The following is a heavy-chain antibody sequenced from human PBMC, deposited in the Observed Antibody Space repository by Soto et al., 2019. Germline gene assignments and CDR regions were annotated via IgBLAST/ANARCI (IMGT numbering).Heavy chain of an antibody. CDR2: IYYSGST. CDR3: ARELNWSAMAANNWFDP. J-gene: IGHJ5*02. V-gene: IGHV4-39*02. D-gene: IGHD5-18*01. CDR1: GGSISSSSYY. Sequence: SETLSLTCTVSGGSISSSSYYWGWIRQPPGKGLEWIGSIYYSGSTYYNPSLKSRVTISVDTSKNQFSLKLSSVTAADTAVYYCARELNWSAMAANNWFDPWGQGTLVTVSS.